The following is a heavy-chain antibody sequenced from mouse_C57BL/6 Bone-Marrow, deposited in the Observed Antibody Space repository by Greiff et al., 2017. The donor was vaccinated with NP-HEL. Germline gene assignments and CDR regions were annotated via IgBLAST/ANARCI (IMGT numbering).Heavy chain of an antibody. CDR2: IHPSDSDT. D-gene: IGHD1-1*01. V-gene: IGHV1-74*01. J-gene: IGHJ1*03. CDR1: GYTFTSYW. CDR3: AIPYYCGSSYWYFDV. Sequence: QVQLQQPGAELVKPGASLKVSCKASGYTFTSYWMHWVKQRPGQGLEWIGRIHPSDSDTTYNQKFKGKATLTVDQSSSTAYMQLSSLTSEDSAVYYCAIPYYCGSSYWYFDVWGTGTTVTVSS.